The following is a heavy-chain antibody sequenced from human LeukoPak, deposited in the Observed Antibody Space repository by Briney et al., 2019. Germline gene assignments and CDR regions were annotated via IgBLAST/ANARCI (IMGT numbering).Heavy chain of an antibody. Sequence: GGSLRLSCAASGFTFSSYSMNWVRQAPGKGLEWVSSISSSSRYIYYADSVKGRFTISRDNAKNSLYLQMNSLRAEDTAVYYCARDGDLIFDYWGQGTLVTVSS. J-gene: IGHJ4*02. D-gene: IGHD7-27*01. CDR3: ARDGDLIFDY. CDR2: ISSSSRYI. CDR1: GFTFSSYS. V-gene: IGHV3-21*01.